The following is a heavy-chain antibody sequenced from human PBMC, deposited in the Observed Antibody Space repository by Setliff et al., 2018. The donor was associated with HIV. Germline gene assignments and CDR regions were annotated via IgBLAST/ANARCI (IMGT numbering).Heavy chain of an antibody. D-gene: IGHD2-15*01. Sequence: ASVKVSCKAFGYTFSTNAIHWVRQAPGQRLEWMGYINAGDDNTRYSEKFQGRVTITRDTSANTAYMELSSLRSEDTAVYYCARAGVVVAATSYYYGMDVWGQGTTVTVSS. J-gene: IGHJ6*02. CDR3: ARAGVVVAATSYYYGMDV. V-gene: IGHV1-3*01. CDR2: INAGDDNT. CDR1: GYTFSTNA.